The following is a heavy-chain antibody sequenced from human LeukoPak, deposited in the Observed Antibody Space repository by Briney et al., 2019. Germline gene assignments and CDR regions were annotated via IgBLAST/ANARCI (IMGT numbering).Heavy chain of an antibody. V-gene: IGHV3-49*04. CDR2: IRSKLYGETI. CDR1: GFTFGDYA. Sequence: GGSLRLSCTSSGFTFGDYAINWVRQAPGKGLEWIGYIRSKLYGETIEYAASVRGRFTISRDDSRNIAYVQMNSLKTEDTGLYYCARGKPQMIQDLWGRGTPVTVSA. J-gene: IGHJ4*02. CDR3: ARGKPQMIQDL. D-gene: IGHD5-18*01.